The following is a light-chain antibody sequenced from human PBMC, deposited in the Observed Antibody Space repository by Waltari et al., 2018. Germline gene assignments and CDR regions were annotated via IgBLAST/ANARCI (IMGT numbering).Light chain of an antibody. Sequence: DIVMTQSPDSLAVSLGERATINCKSSQSVLYSSNNKNYLAWYQQKPGQSPKLLIYWASTRESGVPDRFSGSGSGTDVTLTISSLQAEDVAVYYCQQYYSTRTFGQGTKVEIK. J-gene: IGKJ1*01. CDR3: QQYYSTRT. CDR2: WAS. CDR1: QSVLYSSNNKNY. V-gene: IGKV4-1*01.